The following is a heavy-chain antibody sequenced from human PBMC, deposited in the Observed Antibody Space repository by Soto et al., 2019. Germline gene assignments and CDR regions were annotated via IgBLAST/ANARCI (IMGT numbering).Heavy chain of an antibody. V-gene: IGHV3-64*01. CDR1: GFTLSGYA. D-gene: IGHD6-6*01. J-gene: IGHJ6*03. CDR3: ARRARPDFYYMDV. CDR2: ISSNGVGT. Sequence: PGGSLRLSCAASGFTLSGYAMDRVRRAPGKGLGYVSGISSNGVGTYYANSVQGRFTISRDNSKNTVYLQMGSLRPEDMAVYYCARRARPDFYYMDVWGKGTTVTVSS.